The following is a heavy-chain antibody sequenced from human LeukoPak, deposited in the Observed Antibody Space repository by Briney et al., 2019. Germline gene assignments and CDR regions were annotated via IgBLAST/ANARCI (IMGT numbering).Heavy chain of an antibody. CDR2: IYYNGST. CDR3: TRQVVAPYYYYGMDV. CDR1: GGSISSYY. D-gene: IGHD2-2*01. J-gene: IGHJ6*02. Sequence: SETLSLTCTVSGGSISSYYWSWIRQPPGKGLEWIGYIYYNGSTNYNPSLKSRVTISIDTSKNQLSLKLSSVTAADTAVYYCTRQVVAPYYYYGMDVWGQGTSVTVSS. V-gene: IGHV4-59*08.